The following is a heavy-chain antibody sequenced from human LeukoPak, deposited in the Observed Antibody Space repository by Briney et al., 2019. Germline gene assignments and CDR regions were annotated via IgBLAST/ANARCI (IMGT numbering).Heavy chain of an antibody. V-gene: IGHV3-30-3*01. J-gene: IGHJ4*02. CDR1: GFTFSSYA. Sequence: GGSLRLSCAASGFTFSSYAMHWVRQAPGKGLEWVAVISYDGSSKYYADSVKGRFTISRDNSKNTLYLQMNSLGAEDTAVYYCAINYFDYWGQGTLVTVSS. CDR2: ISYDGSSK. CDR3: AINYFDY.